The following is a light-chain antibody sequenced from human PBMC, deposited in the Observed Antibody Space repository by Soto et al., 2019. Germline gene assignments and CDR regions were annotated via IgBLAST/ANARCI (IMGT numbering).Light chain of an antibody. CDR1: QHISTF. V-gene: IGKV3-11*01. Sequence: IVLTQSPVTLSLSPGERATLSCRASQHISTFLDWYQHIVGQAPRLLISYASKRATGTPARFSGSGSGTDFTLTISRLAPDDFAVYYWQQRSYGYTFGQGTKLEI. CDR2: YAS. CDR3: QQRSYGYT. J-gene: IGKJ2*01.